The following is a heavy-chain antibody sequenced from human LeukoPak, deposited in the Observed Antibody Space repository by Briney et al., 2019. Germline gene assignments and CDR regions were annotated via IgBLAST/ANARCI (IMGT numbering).Heavy chain of an antibody. D-gene: IGHD2-15*01. CDR1: GYTFTGYY. CDR3: AREGVGGSPFDY. J-gene: IGHJ4*02. CDR2: INPNSGGT. Sequence: ASVKVSCKASGYTFTGYYMHWVRQAPGQGLEWMGWINPNSGGTNYAQKFQGRVTMTRDTSISTAYMELSRLRADDTAVYYCAREGVGGSPFDYWGQGTLVTVSS. V-gene: IGHV1-2*02.